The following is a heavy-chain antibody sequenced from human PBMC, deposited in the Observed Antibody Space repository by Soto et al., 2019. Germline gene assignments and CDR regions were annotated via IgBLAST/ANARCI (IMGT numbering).Heavy chain of an antibody. Sequence: ASVKVSCKASGYTFTSYYMHWVRQAPGQGLEWMGIINPSGGSTSYAQKFQGRVTMTRDTSTSTVYMELSSLRSEDTAVYYCARVRYYDSSGYGYYFDYWGQGTLVTVSS. D-gene: IGHD3-22*01. CDR2: INPSGGST. V-gene: IGHV1-46*01. CDR3: ARVRYYDSSGYGYYFDY. J-gene: IGHJ4*02. CDR1: GYTFTSYY.